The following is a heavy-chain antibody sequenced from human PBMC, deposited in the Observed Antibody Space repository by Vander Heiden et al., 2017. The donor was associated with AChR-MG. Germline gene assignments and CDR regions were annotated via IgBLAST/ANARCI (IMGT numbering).Heavy chain of an antibody. J-gene: IGHJ6*02. V-gene: IGHV4-39*01. CDR1: GGSISSSSYY. D-gene: IGHD1-7*01. CDR3: ARGSVLELPNYYYYYGMDV. CDR2: IYYSGST. Sequence: QLQLQESGPGLVKPSETLSLTCTVSGGSISSSSYYWGWIRQPPGKGLEWIGSIYYSGSTYYNPSLKRRVTISVDTSKNQFSLKLSSVTAAETAVYYCARGSVLELPNYYYYYGMDVWGQGTTVTVSS.